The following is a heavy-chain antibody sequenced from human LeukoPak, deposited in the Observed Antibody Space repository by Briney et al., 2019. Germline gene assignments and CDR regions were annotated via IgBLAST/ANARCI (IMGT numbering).Heavy chain of an antibody. CDR2: INHSGST. CDR1: GGSFSGYY. Sequence: SETLSLTCAVYGGSFSGYYWSWIRHPPGKGLVWIGEINHSGSTTYNPSLNTPVTISVDTSKPQFSLPLSSVPAADTAVYHCARGGDSSPYYLTDAFDIWGQGTMVTVSS. CDR3: ARGGDSSPYYLTDAFDI. D-gene: IGHD3-22*01. V-gene: IGHV4-34*01. J-gene: IGHJ3*02.